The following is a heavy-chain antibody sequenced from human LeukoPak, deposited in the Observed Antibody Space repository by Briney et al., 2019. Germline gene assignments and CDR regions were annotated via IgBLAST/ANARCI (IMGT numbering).Heavy chain of an antibody. J-gene: IGHJ4*02. CDR3: AKPYSSSRTAGSNLFDS. CDR1: GFTFSSYA. Sequence: PGGSLRLSCAASGFTFSSYAMSWVRQAPGKGLEWVSAISGSGGSTYYADSVKGRFTISRDNSKNTLYLQMNSLRAEDTAVYYCAKPYSSSRTAGSNLFDSWGQGTLVTVSS. V-gene: IGHV3-23*01. D-gene: IGHD6-13*01. CDR2: ISGSGGST.